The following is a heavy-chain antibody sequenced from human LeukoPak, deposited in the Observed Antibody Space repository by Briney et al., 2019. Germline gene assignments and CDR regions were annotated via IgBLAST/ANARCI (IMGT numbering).Heavy chain of an antibody. V-gene: IGHV3-7*01. J-gene: IGHJ6*02. Sequence: HPGGSLRLSCSASGFTFSTYWMTWVRQAPGKGLVWVANIKRDGSDKYYVDSVKGRFTISRDNAKNSLYLQMNSLRAEDTAVYYCARDREGSGWPYYYYGMDVWGQGTTVTVSS. CDR3: ARDREGSGWPYYYYGMDV. CDR2: IKRDGSDK. D-gene: IGHD6-19*01. CDR1: GFTFSTYW.